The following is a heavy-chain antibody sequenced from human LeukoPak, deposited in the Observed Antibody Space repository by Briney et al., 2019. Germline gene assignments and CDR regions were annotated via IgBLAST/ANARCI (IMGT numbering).Heavy chain of an antibody. CDR1: GGPFSGYF. CDR2: IHNSGTT. V-gene: IGHV4-34*01. D-gene: IGHD3-10*01. Sequence: SETLSLTCAVSGGPFSGYFWSWIRQSSGKGLEWIGEIHNSGTTNYNPSLNSRVTISEDTSKNQFYLNLSSKTAADTAVYYCARRYYYNLGSFPFDFWGQGTLVTVSS. CDR3: ARRYYYNLGSFPFDF. J-gene: IGHJ4*02.